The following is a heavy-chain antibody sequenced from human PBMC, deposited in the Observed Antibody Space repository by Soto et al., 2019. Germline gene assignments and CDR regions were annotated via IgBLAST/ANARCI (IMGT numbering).Heavy chain of an antibody. Sequence: QVQLKESGPGMVTPWGTLSLTCAVSGDSVSNGNWWCWVRQPPGRGLEWVGEIHQSGDTNYNPSLKSRVTVSADRSNNQYSLRLNSVTAADTAMYYCATRTSVLWIVSFYWGQGILVTVSS. J-gene: IGHJ4*02. V-gene: IGHV4-4*02. D-gene: IGHD5-12*01. CDR2: IHQSGDT. CDR1: GDSVSNGNW. CDR3: ATRTSVLWIVSFY.